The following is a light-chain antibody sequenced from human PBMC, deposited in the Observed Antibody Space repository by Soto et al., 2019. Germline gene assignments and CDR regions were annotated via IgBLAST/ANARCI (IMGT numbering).Light chain of an antibody. Sequence: EIVLTQSPGTLSLSPGERATLSCRASQSLSRYLAWYQQKPGQAPRLLIYDASNRATGVPARFTGSGSGTDFTLIISSLQSGDFAVYYCQQYNNWWTFGQGTKVEIK. V-gene: IGKV3-11*01. CDR2: DAS. CDR1: QSLSRY. J-gene: IGKJ1*01. CDR3: QQYNNWWT.